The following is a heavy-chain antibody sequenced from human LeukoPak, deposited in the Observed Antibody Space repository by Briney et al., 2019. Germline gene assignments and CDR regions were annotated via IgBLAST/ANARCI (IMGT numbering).Heavy chain of an antibody. CDR3: AKDNSDRGWYPNWFDP. V-gene: IGHV3-30*02. CDR2: IRYDGSNK. J-gene: IGHJ5*02. CDR1: GFTFSSYG. Sequence: QAGGSLRLSCAASGFTFSSYGMHWVRQAPGKGLEWVAFIRYDGSNKYYADSVKGRFTISRDNSKNTLYLQMNSLRAEDTAVYYCAKDNSDRGWYPNWFDPWGQGTLVTVSS. D-gene: IGHD6-19*01.